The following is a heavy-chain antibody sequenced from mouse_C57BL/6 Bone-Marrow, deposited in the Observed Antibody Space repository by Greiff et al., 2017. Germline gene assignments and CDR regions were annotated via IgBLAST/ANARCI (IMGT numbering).Heavy chain of an antibody. V-gene: IGHV1-81*01. CDR1: GYTFTSYG. Sequence: VQLQQSGAELARPGASVKLSCKASGYTFTSYGIRWVKQRTGQGLEWIGEFYPRSGNTYYNEKFKGKATLTADKSSSTTYMELRSLTSEVSAVYICARSGYGSRNDYWGQGTTLTVSS. CDR3: ARSGYGSRNDY. D-gene: IGHD1-1*01. CDR2: FYPRSGNT. J-gene: IGHJ2*01.